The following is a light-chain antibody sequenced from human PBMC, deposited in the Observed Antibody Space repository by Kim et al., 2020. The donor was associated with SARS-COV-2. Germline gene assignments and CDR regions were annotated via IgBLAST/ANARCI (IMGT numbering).Light chain of an antibody. V-gene: IGLV2-14*03. CDR3: SSYTSSIPYV. J-gene: IGLJ1*01. CDR2: DVS. Sequence: QSITISCTGTSSDVGGYNYVSWYQQHPGKAPKLMIYDVSNRPSGVSNRFSCSKSGNTASLTISGLQAEDEADYYCSSYTSSIPYVFGTGTKVTVL. CDR1: SSDVGGYNY.